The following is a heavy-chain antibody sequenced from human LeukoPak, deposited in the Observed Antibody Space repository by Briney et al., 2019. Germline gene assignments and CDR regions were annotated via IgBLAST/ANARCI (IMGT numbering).Heavy chain of an antibody. CDR3: ARVDYGSGSYFTPYYYYYGMDV. CDR2: ISSSGSTI. CDR1: GFTFSSYE. V-gene: IGHV3-48*03. J-gene: IGHJ6*02. D-gene: IGHD3-10*01. Sequence: GGSLRLSCAASGFTFSSYEMNWVRQAPGKGLEWVSYISSSGSTIYYADSVKGRFTISRDNAKNSLYLQMNSLRAEDTAVYYCARVDYGSGSYFTPYYYYYGMDVWGQGTTVTVSS.